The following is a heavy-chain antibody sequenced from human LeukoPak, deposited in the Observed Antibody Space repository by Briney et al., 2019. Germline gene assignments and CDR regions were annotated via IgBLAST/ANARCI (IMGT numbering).Heavy chain of an antibody. J-gene: IGHJ4*02. D-gene: IGHD5-18*01. CDR3: AGSEADTAMVSLADY. CDR2: IGTAGDT. V-gene: IGHV3-13*01. CDR1: GFTFSSYD. Sequence: GGSLRLSCAASGFTFSSYDMHWVRQATGKGLEWVSAIGTAGDTYYADSVKGRFTISRDNSKNTLYLQMNSLRAEDTAVYYCAGSEADTAMVSLADYWGQGTLVTVSS.